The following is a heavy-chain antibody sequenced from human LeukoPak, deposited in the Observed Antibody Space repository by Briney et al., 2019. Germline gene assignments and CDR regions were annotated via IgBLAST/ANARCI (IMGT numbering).Heavy chain of an antibody. J-gene: IGHJ4*02. CDR3: TGVSRSSWYDY. D-gene: IGHD6-13*01. V-gene: IGHV3-15*01. CDR2: IKSKTDGGTP. Sequence: GGSLRLSCAASGFTFSNAWMSWVRQAPGKGLEWVGRIKSKTDGGTPDYAAPVNGRFTISRDDSKNTLYLQMNSLKTEDTAVYYCTGVSRSSWYDYWGQGTLVTVSS. CDR1: GFTFSNAW.